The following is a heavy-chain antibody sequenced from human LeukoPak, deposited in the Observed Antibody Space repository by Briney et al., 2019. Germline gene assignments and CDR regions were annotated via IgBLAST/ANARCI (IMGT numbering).Heavy chain of an antibody. CDR2: INHSGST. V-gene: IGHV4-34*01. CDR1: GGSFSGYY. D-gene: IGHD2-2*01. J-gene: IGHJ4*02. Sequence: PSETLSLTCAVYGGSFSGYYWSWIRQPPGKGLEWIGEINHSGSTNYNPPLKSRVTIQVDTAKNQCSLKLSSVTAADTAVYYCISTRPIPQYFFDYWSQGTLVTVSS. CDR3: ISTRPIPQYFFDY.